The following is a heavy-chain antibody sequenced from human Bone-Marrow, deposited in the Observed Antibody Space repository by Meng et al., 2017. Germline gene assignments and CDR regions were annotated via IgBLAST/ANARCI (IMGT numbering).Heavy chain of an antibody. D-gene: IGHD3-22*01. Sequence: ASVKVSCKTSGYTFTGYSLHWVRQAPGQGLEWMGRINPNRGGTNYAQNFQGRVTVTSDTSINTVYMELYRLRSDDAAVYYCARGRGDSRGFDYWARGTVATVSS. J-gene: IGHJ4*02. CDR2: INPNRGGT. V-gene: IGHV1-2*06. CDR3: ARGRGDSRGFDY. CDR1: GYTFTGYS.